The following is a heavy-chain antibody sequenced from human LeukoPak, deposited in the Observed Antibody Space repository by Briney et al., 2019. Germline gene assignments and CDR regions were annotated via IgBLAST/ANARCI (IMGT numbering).Heavy chain of an antibody. D-gene: IGHD5-12*01. V-gene: IGHV4-61*10. J-gene: IGHJ5*02. CDR1: GGSISSASYY. CDR3: ARVSGSGYAFMYNWFDP. CDR2: IYYSGST. Sequence: SETLSLTCTVSGGSISSASYYWSWIRQPAGKGLEWIGYIYYSGSTNYNPSLKSRVTISVDTSKNQFSLKLSSVTAADTAVYYCARVSGSGYAFMYNWFDPWGQGTLVTVSS.